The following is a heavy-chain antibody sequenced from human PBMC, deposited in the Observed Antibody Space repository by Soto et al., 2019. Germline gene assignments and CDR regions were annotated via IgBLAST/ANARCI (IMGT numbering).Heavy chain of an antibody. CDR2: ISGSGGNT. D-gene: IGHD3-22*01. V-gene: IGHV3-23*01. CDR1: GFTFSSYV. J-gene: IGHJ5*01. CDR3: AKVVTDSSGYRWFDP. Sequence: GGSLRLSCAASGFTFSSYVMSWVRQAPGKGLEWVSSISGSGGNTYYADSVKGRFTISRDNSKNTLYLQMNGLRDDDTAVYYCAKVVTDSSGYRWFDPWGQGTMVTVSS.